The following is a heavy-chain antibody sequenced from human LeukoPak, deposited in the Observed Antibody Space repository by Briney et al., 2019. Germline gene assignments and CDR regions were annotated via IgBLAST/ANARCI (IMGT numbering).Heavy chain of an antibody. Sequence: SETLSLTCTVSGGSISSYYWSWIRQPPGKGLEWIGYIYYSGSTNYNPSLKSRVTISVDTSKNQFSLKLSSVTAADSAVYYCARAEHSSSLTVHYWGQGTLVTVSS. V-gene: IGHV4-59*01. CDR3: ARAEHSSSLTVHY. J-gene: IGHJ4*02. CDR2: IYYSGST. CDR1: GGSISSYY. D-gene: IGHD6-6*01.